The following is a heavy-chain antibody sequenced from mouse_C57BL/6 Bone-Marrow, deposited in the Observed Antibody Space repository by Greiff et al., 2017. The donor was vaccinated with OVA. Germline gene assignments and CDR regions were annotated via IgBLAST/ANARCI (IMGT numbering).Heavy chain of an antibody. CDR3: ARQGYGKGNYFDY. D-gene: IGHD2-1*01. V-gene: IGHV5-6*01. CDR2: ISSGGSYT. Sequence: EVHLVESGGDLVKPGGSLKLSCAASGFTFSSYGMSWVRQTPDKRLEWVATISSGGSYTYYPDRVKGRFTISSDNAKHTLYLQMSSLKSEDTAMYYCARQGYGKGNYFDYWGQGTTLTVSS. J-gene: IGHJ2*01. CDR1: GFTFSSYG.